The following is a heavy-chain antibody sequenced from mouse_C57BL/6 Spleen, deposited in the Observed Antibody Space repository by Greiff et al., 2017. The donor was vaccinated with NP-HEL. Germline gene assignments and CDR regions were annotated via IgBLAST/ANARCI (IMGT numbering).Heavy chain of an antibody. CDR3: AIDYGSSPWYCGV. D-gene: IGHD1-1*01. Sequence: QVHLQQPGAERVKPGASVKVSCKASAYTFPSYWMHWVKQRPGQALEWIGRIHPPDSVTTYNQKFKGKATLPVAKSSSTAYMQLSSLTSEDSAVYYCAIDYGSSPWYCGVWGTGTTVTVAS. V-gene: IGHV1-74*01. CDR2: IHPPDSVT. CDR1: AYTFPSYW. J-gene: IGHJ1*03.